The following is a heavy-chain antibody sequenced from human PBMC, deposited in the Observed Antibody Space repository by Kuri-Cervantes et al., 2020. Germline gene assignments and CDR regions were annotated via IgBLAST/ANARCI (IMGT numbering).Heavy chain of an antibody. Sequence: LSLTCAASGFTVSSNYMSWVRQAPGKGLEWVAVISYDGSNKYYADSVKGRFTISRDNSKNTLYLQMNSLRAEDTAVYYCARDSARLGELSFFDYWGQGTLVTVSS. D-gene: IGHD3-16*02. CDR2: ISYDGSNK. V-gene: IGHV3-30-3*01. CDR3: ARDSARLGELSFFDY. J-gene: IGHJ4*02. CDR1: GFTVSSNY.